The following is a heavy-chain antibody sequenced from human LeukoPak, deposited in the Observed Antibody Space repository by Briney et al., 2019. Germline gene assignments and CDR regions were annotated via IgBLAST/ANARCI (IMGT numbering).Heavy chain of an antibody. V-gene: IGHV4-34*01. CDR1: GETFSGYH. D-gene: IGHD2-2*01. Sequence: SETLSLTCAVYGETFSGYHWTWIRQPPGRGLEWIGEINHSGSTYYNPSLKSRVTISVDRSKNQFSLKLSSVTAADTAVYYCARASSIVVVPAAKGYYFDYWGQGTLVTVSS. CDR2: INHSGST. J-gene: IGHJ4*02. CDR3: ARASSIVVVPAAKGYYFDY.